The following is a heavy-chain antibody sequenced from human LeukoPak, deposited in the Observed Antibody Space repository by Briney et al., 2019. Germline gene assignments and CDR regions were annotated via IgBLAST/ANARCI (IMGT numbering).Heavy chain of an antibody. D-gene: IGHD3-10*01. J-gene: IGHJ5*02. CDR1: GYTFTSNY. Sequence: ASVKVSCKAFGYTFTSNYMHWVRQAPGQGPEWMGVISPSGGSTTYAQKFQGRVTLTREMSTSTDYLELSSLRSEDPAVYYCARRDYGSGTGYNWFDPWGQGTLVTVSS. V-gene: IGHV1-46*01. CDR3: ARRDYGSGTGYNWFDP. CDR2: ISPSGGST.